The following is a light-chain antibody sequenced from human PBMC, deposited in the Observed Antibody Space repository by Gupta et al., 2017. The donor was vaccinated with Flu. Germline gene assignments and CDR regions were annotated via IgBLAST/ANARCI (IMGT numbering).Light chain of an antibody. Sequence: QSALTQPRSVSGTPGQSVTISCTGTTSDVGGYKYVSWYQQHPGKAPKLMIYDVSNWPSRVPDRFSGSKSGNTASLTISGLQAEDEADYYCCSYAGGPWVFGGGTKLTVL. V-gene: IGLV2-11*01. CDR2: DVS. CDR1: TSDVGGYKY. J-gene: IGLJ3*02. CDR3: CSYAGGPWV.